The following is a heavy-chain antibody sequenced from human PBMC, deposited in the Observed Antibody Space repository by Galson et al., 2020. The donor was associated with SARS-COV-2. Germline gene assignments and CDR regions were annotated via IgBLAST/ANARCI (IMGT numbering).Heavy chain of an antibody. CDR3: ARVLGDDYNRNRFDM. CDR1: GFTVTSNS. D-gene: IGHD4-4*01. V-gene: IGHV3-66*01. CDR2: IYGGGDNT. J-gene: IGHJ3*02. Sequence: GESLKISCAASGFTVTSNSMSWVRQVPGKGLEWVSVIYGGGDNTHYADSVQGRFSISRDSSKNTLNLQMNSLRADDTAVYYCARVLGDDYNRNRFDMWGQGTMVTVSS.